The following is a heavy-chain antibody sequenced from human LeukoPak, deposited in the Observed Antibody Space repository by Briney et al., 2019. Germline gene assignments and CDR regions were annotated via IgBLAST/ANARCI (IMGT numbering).Heavy chain of an antibody. J-gene: IGHJ6*03. CDR3: ARDTTEGWLADYYMDV. CDR1: GFTFSSYS. CDR2: ISSSSSYI. D-gene: IGHD6-19*01. V-gene: IGHV3-21*04. Sequence: GGSLRLSCAASGFTFSSYSMNWVRQAPGKGLEWVSSISSSSSYIYYADSVKGRFTISRDNAKNSLYLQMNSLRAEDTALYYCARDTTEGWLADYYMDVWGKGTTVTVSS.